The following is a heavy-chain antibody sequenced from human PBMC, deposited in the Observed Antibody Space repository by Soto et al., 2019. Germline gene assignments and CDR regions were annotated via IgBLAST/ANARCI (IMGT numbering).Heavy chain of an antibody. CDR1: GDSVSSNSAT. CDR2: TYYRSKWYY. V-gene: IGHV6-1*01. J-gene: IGHJ4*02. Sequence: PSQTLSLTCAIFGDSVSSNSATWNLIRQSPSRGLEWLGRTYYRSKWYYDYAVSVKSRITINPDTSKNQFSLQLNSVTPEDTAVYYCARDPVTAADYFDYWGPGTLVTVSS. CDR3: ARDPVTAADYFDY. D-gene: IGHD6-13*01.